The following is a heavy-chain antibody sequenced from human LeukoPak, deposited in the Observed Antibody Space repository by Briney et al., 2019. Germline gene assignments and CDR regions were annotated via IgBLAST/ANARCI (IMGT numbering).Heavy chain of an antibody. D-gene: IGHD1-14*01. J-gene: IGHJ4*02. CDR1: GGSIRSGGYY. CDR2: IYYSGST. Sequence: PSENLSLTCTVSGGSIRSGGYYSSWLRQHPGKRLEWIGYIYYSGSTYYNPSLKSRVTISVDTSKNQFSLKLSSVTAADTAVYYCARVATGAFDYWGQGTLVTVSS. V-gene: IGHV4-31*03. CDR3: ARVATGAFDY.